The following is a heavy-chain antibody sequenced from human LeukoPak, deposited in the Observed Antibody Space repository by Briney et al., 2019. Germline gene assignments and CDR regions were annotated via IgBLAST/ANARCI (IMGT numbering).Heavy chain of an antibody. CDR3: ARDGSREWPIGY. J-gene: IGHJ4*02. Sequence: QSGGSLRLSCAASGFTFDDYGMSWVRQAPGKGLEWVANIQHDGSEKYYVDSVKGRFTISRDNAKNSLYLQMNSLRTEDTAVYFCARDGSREWPIGYWGQGTLVTVSS. CDR1: GFTFDDYG. V-gene: IGHV3-7*01. D-gene: IGHD3-10*01. CDR2: IQHDGSEK.